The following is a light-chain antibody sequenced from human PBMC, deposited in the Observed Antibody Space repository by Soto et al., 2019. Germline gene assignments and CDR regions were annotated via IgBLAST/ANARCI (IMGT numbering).Light chain of an antibody. CDR1: QNIRTY. J-gene: IGKJ2*01. Sequence: DIQMTQSPYSLSASVGDSVTITCRASQNIRTYLNWYQQKPGRAPKLLIHSASALPSGVPSRFSGSGSGTEFTLTMSGLQPEDFATDYCQQGHSTPYTFGQGTKVEIK. CDR3: QQGHSTPYT. CDR2: SAS. V-gene: IGKV1-39*01.